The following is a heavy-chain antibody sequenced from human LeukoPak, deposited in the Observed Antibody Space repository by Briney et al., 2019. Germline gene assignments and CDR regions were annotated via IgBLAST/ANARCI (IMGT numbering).Heavy chain of an antibody. J-gene: IGHJ4*02. CDR3: ARDAVRGGDCDY. CDR2: IKEDGSEE. D-gene: IGHD2-21*02. Sequence: GGSLRLSCAASGFSFSSYWMKWVRQAQGEGPEWLANIKEDGSEEYYAASVRGRFTISRDNAKKSLYLQMNSLRAEDTAVYYCARDAVRGGDCDYWGQGTLVTVSS. V-gene: IGHV3-7*01. CDR1: GFSFSSYW.